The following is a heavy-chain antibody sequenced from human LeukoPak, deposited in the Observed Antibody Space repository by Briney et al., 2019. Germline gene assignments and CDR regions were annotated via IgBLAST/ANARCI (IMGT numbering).Heavy chain of an antibody. CDR1: GFTFSSYS. D-gene: IGHD2-15*01. CDR3: ARGVVVVVAATSNWFDP. Sequence: GGSLRLSCAASGFTFSSYSMNWVRQAPGKGLEWVSYISSSSSTIYYADSVKGRFTISRDNAKNSLYLQMNSLRAEDTAVYYCARGVVVVVAATSNWFDPWGQGTLVTVSS. V-gene: IGHV3-48*01. J-gene: IGHJ5*02. CDR2: ISSSSSTI.